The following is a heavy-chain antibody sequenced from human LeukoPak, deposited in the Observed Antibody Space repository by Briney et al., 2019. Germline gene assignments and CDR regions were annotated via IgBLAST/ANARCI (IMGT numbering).Heavy chain of an antibody. CDR3: ARDSSGWSDY. D-gene: IGHD6-19*01. CDR2: INHSGST. Sequence: SETLSLTCAVYGGSFSGYYWSWIRQPPGKGLEWIGEINHSGSTYYNPSLKSRVTISVDTSKNQFSLKLSSVTAADTAVYYCARDSSGWSDYWGQGTLVTVSS. CDR1: GGSFSGYY. J-gene: IGHJ4*02. V-gene: IGHV4-34*01.